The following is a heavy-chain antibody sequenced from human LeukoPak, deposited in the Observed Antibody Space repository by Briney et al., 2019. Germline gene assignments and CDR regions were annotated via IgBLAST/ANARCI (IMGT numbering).Heavy chain of an antibody. Sequence: SVKVSCKASGGTFSSYAISWVRQAPGQGHEWMGRIIPILGIANYAQKFQGRVTITADKSTSTAYMELSSLRSEDTAVYYCARVAQDGSGSYYRDWGQGTLVTVSS. CDR3: ARVAQDGSGSYYRD. J-gene: IGHJ4*02. V-gene: IGHV1-69*04. CDR1: GGTFSSYA. CDR2: IIPILGIA. D-gene: IGHD1-26*01.